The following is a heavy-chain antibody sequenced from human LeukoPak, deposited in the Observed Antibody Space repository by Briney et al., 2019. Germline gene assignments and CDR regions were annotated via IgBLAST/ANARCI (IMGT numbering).Heavy chain of an antibody. CDR3: ARDPSSSAGNWFDP. D-gene: IGHD6-6*01. J-gene: IGHJ5*02. CDR2: INPNSGGT. CDR1: GYTFTGYY. Sequence: GASVKVSCKASGYTFTGYYTHWVRQAPGQGLEWMGWINPNSGGTNYAQKFQGRVTMTRDTSISTAYMELSRLRSDDTAVYYCARDPSSSAGNWFDPWGQGTLVTVSS. V-gene: IGHV1-2*02.